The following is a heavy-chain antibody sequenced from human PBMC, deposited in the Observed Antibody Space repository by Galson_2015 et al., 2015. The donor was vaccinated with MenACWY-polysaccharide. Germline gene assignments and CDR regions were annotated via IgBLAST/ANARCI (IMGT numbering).Heavy chain of an antibody. V-gene: IGHV4-39*07. CDR3: ARDLGHGGDSDF. Sequence: ETLSLTCTVSGDSLTNTNFHRGWIRQPPGKGLEWIGSLHYSGIANYNPSLKSRITISRDTSKNQFFLKLTSVTAADTAVYYCARDLGHGGDSDFWGQGILVTVSS. D-gene: IGHD4-23*01. CDR2: LHYSGIA. J-gene: IGHJ4*02. CDR1: GDSLTNTNFH.